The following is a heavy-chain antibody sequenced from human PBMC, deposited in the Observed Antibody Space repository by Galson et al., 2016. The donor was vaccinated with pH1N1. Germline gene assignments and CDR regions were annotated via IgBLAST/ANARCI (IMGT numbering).Heavy chain of an antibody. CDR3: ATSSPHITGTTGFFGLDV. Sequence: SVKVSCKASTYSFSGYYIHWVRQAPGQGLEWIGWISPDSGGTVYAQKFQDWVTMTWDTSISTTHMEVTRLTSDDTAVYFCATSSPHITGTTGFFGLDVWGQGTTVTVSS. V-gene: IGHV1-2*04. CDR1: TYSFSGYY. J-gene: IGHJ6*02. D-gene: IGHD1-7*01. CDR2: ISPDSGGT.